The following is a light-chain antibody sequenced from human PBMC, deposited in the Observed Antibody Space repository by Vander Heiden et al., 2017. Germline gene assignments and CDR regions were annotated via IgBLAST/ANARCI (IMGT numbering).Light chain of an antibody. CDR2: EVS. CDR3: SSYTSSTTVV. V-gene: IGLV2-14*01. CDR1: SSDAGGYNY. Sequence: QSALTQPASVSGSPGQSSPIACTGSSSDAGGYNYVSWYQQNPGKVPKLMIYEVSNRPAGISNRFSGSKSGNTASRTISGLQAEDEADYYCSSYTSSTTVVFGGGTKLTVL. J-gene: IGLJ3*02.